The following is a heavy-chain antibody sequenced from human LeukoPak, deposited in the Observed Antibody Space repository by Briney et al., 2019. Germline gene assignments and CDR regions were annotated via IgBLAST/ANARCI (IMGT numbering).Heavy chain of an antibody. V-gene: IGHV3-64D*06. J-gene: IGHJ1*01. CDR1: GFIFSSYA. Sequence: PGGSLRLSCSASGFIFSSYAMHWVRQAPGKGLEYVSAISSNGGSTYYADPVNGRFTLSRAHSKNTLYLQMSSLRAEDTAVYYCVKDAVAVAGTVGYFQHWGQGTLVTVSS. CDR2: ISSNGGST. D-gene: IGHD6-19*01. CDR3: VKDAVAVAGTVGYFQH.